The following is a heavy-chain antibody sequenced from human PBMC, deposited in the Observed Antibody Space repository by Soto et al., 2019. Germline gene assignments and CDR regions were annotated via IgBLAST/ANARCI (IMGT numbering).Heavy chain of an antibody. CDR1: GRIFSSFP. CDR2: VISASGSV. D-gene: IGHD5-18*01. V-gene: IGHV1-69*06. Sequence: QVQVVQSGAEVKKPGSSVKLSCKASGRIFSSFPTSWVRQVPGQGLEWMGGVISASGSVTYAPKFQGRVTITAVNSAGIGYIELTSLTSEDTAIYYCARVGSRDAYNYVLDHWGPGTMVTVSS. J-gene: IGHJ1*01. CDR3: ARVGSRDAYNYVLDH.